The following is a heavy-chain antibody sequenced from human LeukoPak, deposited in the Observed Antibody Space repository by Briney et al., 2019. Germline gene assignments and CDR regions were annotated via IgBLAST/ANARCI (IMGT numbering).Heavy chain of an antibody. V-gene: IGHV3-21*01. Sequence: GGSLRLSCAASGFTFSSYWMSWVRQAPGKGLEWVSSISSSSSYIYYADSVKGRFTISRDNAKNSLYLQMNSLRAEDTAVYYCWAYYDSSGYFPSNWFDPWGQGTLVTVSS. CDR1: GFTFSSYW. D-gene: IGHD3-22*01. CDR2: ISSSSSYI. J-gene: IGHJ5*02. CDR3: WAYYDSSGYFPSNWFDP.